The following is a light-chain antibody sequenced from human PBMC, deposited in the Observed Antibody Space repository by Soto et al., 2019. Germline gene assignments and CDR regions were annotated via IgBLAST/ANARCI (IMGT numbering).Light chain of an antibody. CDR3: QQYGSTPPT. Sequence: EIVLTQSPGTLSLSPGERATLSCRASQSVTSSYLAWYQRKPGQAPRLLIFAASTRATGIPDRFSGSGSGTDFTLTISRLETEDFALYYCQQYGSTPPTLGQGTKVEIK. J-gene: IGKJ2*01. V-gene: IGKV3-20*01. CDR2: AAS. CDR1: QSVTSSY.